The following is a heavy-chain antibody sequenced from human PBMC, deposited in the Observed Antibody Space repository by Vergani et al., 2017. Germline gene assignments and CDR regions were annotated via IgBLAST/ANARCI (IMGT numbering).Heavy chain of an antibody. V-gene: IGHV4-59*01. CDR2: IYYSGST. CDR3: ARGSWYFDL. Sequence: QVQLQESGPGLVKPSETLSLTCTVSGGSISSYYWSWIRQPPGKGLEWIGYIYYSGSTNYNPSLKSRVTISVDTSKNQFSLKLPSVTAADTAVYYCARGSWYFDLWGRGTLVTVSS. CDR1: GGSISSYY. J-gene: IGHJ2*01.